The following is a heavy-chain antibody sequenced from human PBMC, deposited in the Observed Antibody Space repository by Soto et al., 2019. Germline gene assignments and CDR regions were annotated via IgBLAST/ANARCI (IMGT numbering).Heavy chain of an antibody. CDR1: GFTFSTYG. J-gene: IGHJ4*02. D-gene: IGHD2-21*02. CDR3: AKPPARRSCIVSDCDDFDC. Sequence: QVQLVESGGGVVQPGRSLRLSCAASGFTFSTYGMHWVRQAPGKGLEWVAVISYDGSNKFYADSVKGRFTISRDNSQNPLYLQMNSLRTEDTAVYYCAKPPARRSCIVSDCDDFDCWGQGTLVTVSS. CDR2: ISYDGSNK. V-gene: IGHV3-30*18.